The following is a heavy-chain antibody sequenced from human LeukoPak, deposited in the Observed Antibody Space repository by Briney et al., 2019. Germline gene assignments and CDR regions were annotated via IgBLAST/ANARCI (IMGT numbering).Heavy chain of an antibody. V-gene: IGHV3-23*01. CDR3: AKGRGATYQWYFDL. Sequence: HPGGSLRLFCEASGFPFTRYAMNWVRPAPGKGLEWISAISGSGGASYYADSVKGRFTVSRDNSKNTSYLQLNSLRAEDTATYYCAKGRGATYQWYFDLWGRGTLVTV. CDR1: GFPFTRYA. J-gene: IGHJ2*01. CDR2: ISGSGGAS.